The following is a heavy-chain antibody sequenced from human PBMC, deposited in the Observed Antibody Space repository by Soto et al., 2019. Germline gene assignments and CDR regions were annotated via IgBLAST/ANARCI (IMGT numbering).Heavy chain of an antibody. CDR1: GGTFSSYT. D-gene: IGHD2-15*01. V-gene: IGHV1-69*08. CDR3: AREGYCSGGSCHPRAGNNWFDP. J-gene: IGHJ5*02. Sequence: QVQLVQSGAEVKKPGSSVMVSCKASGGTFSSYTISWVRQAPGQGHEWVGRIIPIVGIANYAQKFQGRVTINADKSTSTAYMELSSLRSEDTAAYYCAREGYCSGGSCHPRAGNNWFDPWGQGTLVTVSS. CDR2: IIPIVGIA.